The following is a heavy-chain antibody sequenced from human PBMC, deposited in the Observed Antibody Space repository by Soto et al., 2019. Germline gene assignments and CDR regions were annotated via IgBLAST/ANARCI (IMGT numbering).Heavy chain of an antibody. CDR1: GYTFTIYG. J-gene: IGHJ6*02. CDR2: ISAYNGNT. CDR3: ARAPGFTFTGVISRYYGRDV. D-gene: IGHD3-16*02. Sequence: ASVKLSCKASGYTFTIYGISWVLQAPGQGLEWMGWISAYNGNTNYAQKLQGRVTMTTDTSTSTAYMELRSLRSDDTAVYYCARAPGFTFTGVISRYYGRDVWGQGTTGTV. V-gene: IGHV1-18*01.